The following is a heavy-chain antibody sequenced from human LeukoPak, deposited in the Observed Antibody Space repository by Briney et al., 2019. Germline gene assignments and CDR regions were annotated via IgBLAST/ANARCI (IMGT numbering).Heavy chain of an antibody. J-gene: IGHJ3*02. CDR2: ISGSGGST. CDR3: AKRAPTTRYFDWLNAFDI. V-gene: IGHV3-23*01. Sequence: PGGSLRLSCAASLFTSSSDAMSWVRPAPGKGLEWVSAISGSGGSTYYADSVKGRFTISRDNSKNTLYLQMNSLRAEDTAVYYCAKRAPTTRYFDWLNAFDIWGQGTMVTVSS. D-gene: IGHD3-9*01. CDR1: LFTSSSDA.